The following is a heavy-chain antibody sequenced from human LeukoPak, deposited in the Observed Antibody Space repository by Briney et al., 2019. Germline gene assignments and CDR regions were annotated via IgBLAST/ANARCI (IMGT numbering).Heavy chain of an antibody. CDR2: ISSSSSYI. V-gene: IGHV3-21*01. CDR1: GFTFSSYS. D-gene: IGHD6-19*01. J-gene: IGHJ6*02. CDR3: ARVVGYSSGWYGGYYGMDV. Sequence: GGSLRLSCAASGFTFSSYSMNWVRQAPGKGLEWVSSISSSSSYIYYADSVKGRFTISRDNAKNSLYLQMNSLRAEDTAVYYCARVVGYSSGWYGGYYGMDVWGQGTTVTVSS.